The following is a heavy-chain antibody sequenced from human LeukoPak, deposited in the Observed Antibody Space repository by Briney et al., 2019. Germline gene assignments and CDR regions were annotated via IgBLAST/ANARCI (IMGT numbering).Heavy chain of an antibody. J-gene: IGHJ4*02. D-gene: IGHD5-18*01. CDR3: VAMGYNYFDP. CDR2: IGSSSSYI. Sequence: GGSLRLSCAASGITFRSYWMGWVRQAPGKGLEWVSYIGSSSSYIDYAGSVRGRFTVSRDNAKNSLYLQMNSLRDEDTAVYYCVAMGYNYFDPWGQGSLVIVSS. CDR1: GITFRSYW. V-gene: IGHV3-21*01.